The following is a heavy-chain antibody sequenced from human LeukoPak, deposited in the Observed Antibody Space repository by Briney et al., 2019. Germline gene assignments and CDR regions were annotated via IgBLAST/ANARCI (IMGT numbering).Heavy chain of an antibody. CDR3: ARPIAAAGTAPHYYYYYMDV. CDR1: GFIFSSYG. Sequence: PGGSLRLSCAASGFIFSSYGMSWVRQAPGKGLEWVANIKQDGSEKYYVDSVKGRFTISRDNAKNSLYLQMNSLRAEDTAVYYCARPIAAAGTAPHYYYYYMDVWGKGTTVTVSS. CDR2: IKQDGSEK. D-gene: IGHD6-13*01. J-gene: IGHJ6*03. V-gene: IGHV3-7*01.